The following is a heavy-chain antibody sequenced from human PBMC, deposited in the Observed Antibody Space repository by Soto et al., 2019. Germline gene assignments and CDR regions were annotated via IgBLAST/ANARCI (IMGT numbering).Heavy chain of an antibody. CDR1: GYTFTSYG. CDR2: ISAYNGNT. Sequence: GASVKVSCKASGYTFTSYGISWVRQAPGQGLEWMGWISAYNGNTNYAQKLQGRVTMTTDTSTSTAYMELRSLRSDDTAVYYCARDKGEEGRVGATTDYYYGMDVWGQGTTVTVSS. J-gene: IGHJ6*02. D-gene: IGHD1-26*01. CDR3: ARDKGEEGRVGATTDYYYGMDV. V-gene: IGHV1-18*01.